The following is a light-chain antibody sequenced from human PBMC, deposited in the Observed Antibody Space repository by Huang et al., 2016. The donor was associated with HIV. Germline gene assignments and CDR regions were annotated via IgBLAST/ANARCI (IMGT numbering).Light chain of an antibody. Sequence: EIVLTQSPATLSLSPGERATLSCRASQNLTSFLAWYRQKPGQAPRLLIFDATNRATGTPARFSGSWSGTDFTLTIHSLEPEDFAVYYCQQRIQWPRLTFGGGTRVEMK. V-gene: IGKV3-11*01. CDR1: QNLTSF. CDR2: DAT. CDR3: QQRIQWPRLT. J-gene: IGKJ4*01.